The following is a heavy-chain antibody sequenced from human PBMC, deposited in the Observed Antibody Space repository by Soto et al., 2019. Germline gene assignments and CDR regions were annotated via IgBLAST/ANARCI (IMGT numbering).Heavy chain of an antibody. V-gene: IGHV3-21*01. D-gene: IGHD6-13*01. CDR1: GFTFNIYS. J-gene: IGHJ6*03. CDR3: ARGGKPDYYSYYLDV. Sequence: GGSLRLSCAASGFTFNIYSMNWVRQAPGKGLEWVSSISSSSTYIYYADSVKGRFTISRDNAKNSLYLQMNSLRAEDKAAYYCARGGKPDYYSYYLDVWGKGTTVTVSS. CDR2: ISSSSTYI.